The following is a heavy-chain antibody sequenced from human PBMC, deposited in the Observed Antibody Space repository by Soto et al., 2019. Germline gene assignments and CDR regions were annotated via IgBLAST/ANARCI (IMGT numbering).Heavy chain of an antibody. Sequence: QVQLAQSGAEERKPGASVKVSCEATGYTFTAYAMHWVRQAPGQRLEWMGWINPANGNTKYSQKFQGRLTITSDTSANTVYMELNSLTSEDTAMYYCTRSAISPYGGHIGPFDYWGQGNLVTVSS. CDR3: TRSAISPYGGHIGPFDY. CDR1: GYTFTAYA. J-gene: IGHJ4*02. V-gene: IGHV1-3*05. D-gene: IGHD3-16*02. CDR2: INPANGNT.